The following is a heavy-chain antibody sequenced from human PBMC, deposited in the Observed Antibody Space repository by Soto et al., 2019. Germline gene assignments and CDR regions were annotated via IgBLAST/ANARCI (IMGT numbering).Heavy chain of an antibody. D-gene: IGHD2-2*01. CDR1: GYSFTSYW. CDR3: ARHAGYCSSTSCYLGAYYYYGMDV. CDR2: IDPSDSYT. V-gene: IGHV5-10-1*01. J-gene: IGHJ6*02. Sequence: PGESLKISCKGSGYSFTSYWISWVRQMPGKGLEWMGRIDPSDSYTNYSPSFQGHVTISADKSISTAYLQWSSLKASDTAMYYCARHAGYCSSTSCYLGAYYYYGMDVWGQGTTVTVS.